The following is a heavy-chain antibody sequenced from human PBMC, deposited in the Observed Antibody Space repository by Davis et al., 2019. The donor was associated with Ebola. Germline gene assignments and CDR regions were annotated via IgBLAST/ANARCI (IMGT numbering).Heavy chain of an antibody. Sequence: GESLKISCYGSGYSFTNSWIGWVRQVSGNGLEWMGIIYPGDSHTRYSPSFQGHVTMSVDKSITTAYLQWSSLKASDTAMYYCARRRIAAAPYYYGMDVWGQGTTVTVSS. V-gene: IGHV5-51*01. J-gene: IGHJ6*02. CDR2: IYPGDSHT. D-gene: IGHD6-13*01. CDR3: ARRRIAAAPYYYGMDV. CDR1: GYSFTNSW.